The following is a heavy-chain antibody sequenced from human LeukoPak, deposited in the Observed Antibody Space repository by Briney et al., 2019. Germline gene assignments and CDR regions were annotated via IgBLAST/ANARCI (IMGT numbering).Heavy chain of an antibody. V-gene: IGHV3-20*04. J-gene: IGHJ3*02. CDR3: AKGAGGAVADPYAFDI. CDR1: GFTFSSYS. D-gene: IGHD6-19*01. Sequence: PGGSLRLSCAASGFTFSSYSMNWVRQAPGKGLEWVSGINWNGGSTGYADSVKGRFTISRDNAKNSLYLQMNSLRAEDTALYYCAKGAGGAVADPYAFDIWGQGTMVTVSS. CDR2: INWNGGST.